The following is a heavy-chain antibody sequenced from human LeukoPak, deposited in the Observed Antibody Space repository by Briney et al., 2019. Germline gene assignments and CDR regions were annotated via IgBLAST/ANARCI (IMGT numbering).Heavy chain of an antibody. J-gene: IGHJ4*02. CDR2: IKQDGSEK. CDR3: ARDHPGATFFVY. CDR1: GFTYRTYW. V-gene: IGHV3-7*01. Sequence: GGSLRLSCAASGFTYRTYWMAWVRQAPGKGLEWVANIKQDGSEKYYVDSVKGRFTISRDNAKNSLYLQMNSLRAEDTAVYYCARDHPGATFFVYWGQGTLVTVSS. D-gene: IGHD1-26*01.